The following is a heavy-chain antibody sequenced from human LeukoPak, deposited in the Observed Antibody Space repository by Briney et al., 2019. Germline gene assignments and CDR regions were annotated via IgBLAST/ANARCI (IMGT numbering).Heavy chain of an antibody. D-gene: IGHD5-18*01. J-gene: IGHJ4*02. CDR2: IIPIFGTA. CDR3: ARGGYSYGYSFDY. V-gene: IGHV1-69*05. Sequence: SVKVSXKASGGAFSSYAISWVRQAPGQGLEWMGRIIPIFGTANYAQKFQGRVTITTDESTSTAYMELSSLRSEDTAVYYCARGGYSYGYSFDYWGQGTLVTVSS. CDR1: GGAFSSYA.